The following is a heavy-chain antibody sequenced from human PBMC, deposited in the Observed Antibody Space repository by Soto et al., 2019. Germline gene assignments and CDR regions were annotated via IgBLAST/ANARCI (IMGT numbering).Heavy chain of an antibody. D-gene: IGHD2-2*01. CDR3: ARLVVVAPVANA. V-gene: IGHV4-39*02. CDR1: GGSINYNSYY. Sequence: QLKLQEPGPGLVRPSETLSLTCSVSGGSINYNSYYWGWIRQPPGKGLEWVGGIFYTGTTYFSPSLKDRVTISVDTSKNSFSLNLTSVTAADTAVYFCARLVVVAPVANAWGQGTLVTVSS. J-gene: IGHJ5*02. CDR2: IFYTGTT.